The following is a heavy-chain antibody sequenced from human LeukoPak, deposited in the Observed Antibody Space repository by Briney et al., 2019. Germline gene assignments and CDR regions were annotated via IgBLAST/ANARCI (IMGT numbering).Heavy chain of an antibody. CDR2: FDPEDGET. J-gene: IGHJ4*02. Sequence: GASVKVSCKVSGYTLTELPMHWVRQAPGKGLEWMGGFDPEDGETIYAQKFQGRVTMTEDTSTDTAYMELSSLRSEDTAVYYCATEPTGSGSFRPDYWGQGTLVTVSS. V-gene: IGHV1-24*01. D-gene: IGHD3-10*01. CDR3: ATEPTGSGSFRPDY. CDR1: GYTLTELP.